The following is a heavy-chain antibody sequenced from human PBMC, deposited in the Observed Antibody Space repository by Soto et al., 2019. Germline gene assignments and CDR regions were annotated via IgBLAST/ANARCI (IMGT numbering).Heavy chain of an antibody. V-gene: IGHV3-23*01. CDR3: ARGGGYCTPTSCAIDS. CDR2: VSLTGDRT. Sequence: EVQLLESGGGLVQPGGSLRLSCVASRFDFSSYEMSWVRQAAGKGLEWVSRVSLTGDRTNYAGSVKGRFTVSRDNFKNAPYLEMDSLRPDDTAIYYCARGGGYCTPTSCAIDSWGRGTPVTVSS. J-gene: IGHJ4*02. CDR1: RFDFSSYE. D-gene: IGHD2-8*01.